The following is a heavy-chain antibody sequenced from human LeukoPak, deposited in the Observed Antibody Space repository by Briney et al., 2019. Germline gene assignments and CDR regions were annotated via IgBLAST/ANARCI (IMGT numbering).Heavy chain of an antibody. CDR1: GYTVTGYY. D-gene: IGHD2-2*01. CDR2: INPNSGGT. Sequence: ASVKVSCKASGYTVTGYYMHWVRQAPGQGLEWMGWINPNSGGTNYAQKFQGRVTMTRDTSISTAYMELSRLRSDDTAVYYCARFSPGGYLLLLDYWGQGTLVTVSS. J-gene: IGHJ4*02. CDR3: ARFSPGGYLLLLDY. V-gene: IGHV1-2*02.